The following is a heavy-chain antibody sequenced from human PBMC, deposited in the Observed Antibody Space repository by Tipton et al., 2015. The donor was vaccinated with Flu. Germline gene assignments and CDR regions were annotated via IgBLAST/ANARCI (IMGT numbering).Heavy chain of an antibody. CDR3: ARVGYDYGYYFDL. V-gene: IGHV3-20*04. Sequence: CAASGFTFDDYGMTWVRQTPGKGLEWVSLINWDASSIGYADSVRGRFTISRDNAKNSLFLQMTSLRAEDAALYYCARVGYDYGYYFDLWGPGTLVTVSS. CDR1: GFTFDDYG. J-gene: IGHJ4*02. D-gene: IGHD5-18*01. CDR2: INWDASSI.